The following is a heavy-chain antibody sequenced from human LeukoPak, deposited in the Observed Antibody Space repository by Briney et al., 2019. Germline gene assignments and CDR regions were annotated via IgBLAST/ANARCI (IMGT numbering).Heavy chain of an antibody. V-gene: IGHV4-59*01. CDR3: ARDGWGLPAQDAFDI. CDR2: IYYSGST. Sequence: SETLSLTCAVYGGSFSGYYWSRIRQPPGKGLEWIGYIYYSGSTNYNPSLKSRVTISVDTSKNQFSLKLSSVTAADTAVYYCARDGWGLPAQDAFDIWGQGTMVTVSS. J-gene: IGHJ3*02. CDR1: GGSFSGYY. D-gene: IGHD2-2*01.